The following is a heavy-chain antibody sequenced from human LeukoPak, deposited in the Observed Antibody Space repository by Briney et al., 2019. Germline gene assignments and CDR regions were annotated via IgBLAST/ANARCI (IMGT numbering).Heavy chain of an antibody. CDR2: IRSKAYGGTT. J-gene: IGHJ6*03. Sequence: GSLRLSCPASGFPFGDYAMRWVRQAPGKGLERVGFIRSKAYGGTTEYAASVKGRFTISRDDSKSIAYLQMNSLKTEDTAVYYCTTRKGKARYYYYYMDVWGKGTTVTISS. CDR1: GFPFGDYA. V-gene: IGHV3-49*04. CDR3: TTRKGKARYYYYYMDV.